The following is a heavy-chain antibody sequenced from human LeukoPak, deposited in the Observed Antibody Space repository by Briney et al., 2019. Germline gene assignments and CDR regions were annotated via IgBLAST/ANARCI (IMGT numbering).Heavy chain of an antibody. Sequence: GGSLRLSCAASGFPFRSYQMSWVRQAPGKGLEWVSYISSGGDTIYYADSVKGRFTVSRDNAKDSLFLQINSLRAEDTAVYYCAFGTDYGSGNYFDYWGQGTLVTVSS. D-gene: IGHD3-10*01. CDR1: GFPFRSYQ. V-gene: IGHV3-48*03. CDR3: AFGTDYGSGNYFDY. J-gene: IGHJ4*02. CDR2: ISSGGDTI.